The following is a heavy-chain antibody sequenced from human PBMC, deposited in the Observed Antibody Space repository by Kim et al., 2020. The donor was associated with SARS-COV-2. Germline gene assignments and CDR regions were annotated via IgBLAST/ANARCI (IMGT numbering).Heavy chain of an antibody. V-gene: IGHV3-23*01. CDR1: GFTFSSSA. CDR3: AKEGISSGGYWDY. J-gene: IGHJ4*02. D-gene: IGHD6-19*01. Sequence: GGSLRLSCAGSGFTFSSSAMTWVRQTPGKGLEYVSSITSTGSITQYADSVKGRFTISRDNSKNTLYMQMNSLRAEDTAIYYCAKEGISSGGYWDYWGQGTLVTVSS. CDR2: ITSTGSIT.